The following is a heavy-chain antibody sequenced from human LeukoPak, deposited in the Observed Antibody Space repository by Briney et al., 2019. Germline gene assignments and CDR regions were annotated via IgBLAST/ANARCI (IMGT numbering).Heavy chain of an antibody. V-gene: IGHV1-46*01. CDR3: ARDGPRRPGYSSGWGYYYYYMDV. Sequence: ASVKVSCKASGYTFTSYYMHWVRQAPGQGLEWMGIINPSGGSTSYAQKFQGRVTMTRDMSTSTVYMELSSLRSEDTAVYYCARDGPRRPGYSSGWGYYYYYMDVWGKGTTVTVSS. J-gene: IGHJ6*03. D-gene: IGHD6-19*01. CDR1: GYTFTSYY. CDR2: INPSGGST.